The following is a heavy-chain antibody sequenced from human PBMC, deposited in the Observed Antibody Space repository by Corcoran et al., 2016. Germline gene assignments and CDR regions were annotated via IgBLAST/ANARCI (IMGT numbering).Heavy chain of an antibody. Sequence: EVQLVESGGGLVQPGGSLRLSCAASGFTFSGYWMSWVRQAPGKGLEWVANIKQDGGEKYYVDSVRGRFTISRDNAKNSLYLQMNSLRAEDTAVYYCARDLHGGNSGAWDYWGQGTLVTVSS. CDR3: ARDLHGGNSGAWDY. V-gene: IGHV3-7*01. CDR2: IKQDGGEK. D-gene: IGHD2-21*02. J-gene: IGHJ4*02. CDR1: GFTFSGYW.